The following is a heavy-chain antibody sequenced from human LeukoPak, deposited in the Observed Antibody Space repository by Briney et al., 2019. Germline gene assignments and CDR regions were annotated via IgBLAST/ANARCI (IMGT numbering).Heavy chain of an antibody. CDR2: INPNSGGT. V-gene: IGHV1-2*02. Sequence: ASVTVSCKASGYTFTGYYMHWVRQAPGQGLEWMGWINPNSGGTNYAQKFQGRVTMTRDTSISTAYMELSRLRSDDTAVYYCARLVGVAATPVGIDYWGQGTLVTVSS. CDR3: ARLVGVAATPVGIDY. D-gene: IGHD2-15*01. CDR1: GYTFTGYY. J-gene: IGHJ4*02.